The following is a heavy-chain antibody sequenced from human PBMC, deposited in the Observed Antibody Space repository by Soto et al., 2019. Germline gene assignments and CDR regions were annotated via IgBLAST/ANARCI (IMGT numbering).Heavy chain of an antibody. Sequence: QVPLVQSGAEVKKPGASVKVSCKASGYTFTRYGISWVRQAPGQGLEWMGRISAYNGNTNYAQKFQGKVTMTTDTSTNTGYMELRSLRSDDTAVYYCARDGGRVGTRAQSFDPWGQGTLVTVSS. CDR2: ISAYNGNT. CDR3: ARDGGRVGTRAQSFDP. CDR1: GYTFTRYG. V-gene: IGHV1-18*01. J-gene: IGHJ5*02. D-gene: IGHD1-26*01.